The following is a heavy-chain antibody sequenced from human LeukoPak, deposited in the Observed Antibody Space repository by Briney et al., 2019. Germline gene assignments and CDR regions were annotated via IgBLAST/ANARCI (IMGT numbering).Heavy chain of an antibody. V-gene: IGHV3-7*03. J-gene: IGHJ6*03. Sequence: GGSLRLSCAASGFTFSDYWMSWVRQAPGKGLDWVATIKQDGSEKYYVDSVKGRFTISRDNSKNTLYLQMDSLRAEDTAVYYCARTPPPSAAAGTWYMDVWGKGTTVTVSS. CDR2: IKQDGSEK. D-gene: IGHD6-13*01. CDR1: GFTFSDYW. CDR3: ARTPPPSAAAGTWYMDV.